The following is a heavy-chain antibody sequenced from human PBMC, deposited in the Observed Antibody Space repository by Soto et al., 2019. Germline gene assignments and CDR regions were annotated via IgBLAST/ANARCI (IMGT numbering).Heavy chain of an antibody. D-gene: IGHD6-13*01. J-gene: IGHJ1*01. Sequence: SGTLSLTCAVYGGSFSGYYWSWIRQPPGKGLEWIGEINHSGSTNYNPSLKSRVTISVDTSKNQFSLKLSSVTAADTAVYYCARWAKIAAAGTGYFQHRGQGTLVTVSS. CDR2: INHSGST. CDR1: GGSFSGYY. V-gene: IGHV4-34*01. CDR3: ARWAKIAAAGTGYFQH.